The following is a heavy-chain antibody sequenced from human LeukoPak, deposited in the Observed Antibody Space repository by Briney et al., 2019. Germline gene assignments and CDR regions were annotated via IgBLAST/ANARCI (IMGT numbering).Heavy chain of an antibody. Sequence: SETLSLTCSVSGGSVSSANYYWSWIRQPPGKGLEWMGYIYYTGNISYKPSLRSRLTMSVDTSKNQFSLKLNSVTAADTAVYYCVRRSSGSYSDYWGQGTLVTVSS. CDR1: GGSVSSANYY. D-gene: IGHD1-26*01. J-gene: IGHJ4*02. V-gene: IGHV4-61*01. CDR3: VRRSSGSYSDY. CDR2: IYYTGNI.